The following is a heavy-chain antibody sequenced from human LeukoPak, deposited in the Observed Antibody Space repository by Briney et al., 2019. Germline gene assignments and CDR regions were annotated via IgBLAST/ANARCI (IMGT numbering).Heavy chain of an antibody. V-gene: IGHV3-21*01. CDR2: LSASTTYI. CDR3: ARGQNGFDY. CDR1: GFTFSGYN. D-gene: IGHD2-8*01. J-gene: IGHJ4*02. Sequence: GGSLRLSCAASGFTFSGYNMNWVRQAPGKGLEWVSSLSASTTYIYYADSVKGRFTISRDNAKNSLNLQMNSLRGEDTAVYYCARGQNGFDYWGQGTLVTVSS.